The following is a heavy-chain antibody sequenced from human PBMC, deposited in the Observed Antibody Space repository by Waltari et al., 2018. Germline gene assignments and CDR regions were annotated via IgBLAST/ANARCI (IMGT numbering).Heavy chain of an antibody. V-gene: IGHV3-21*01. Sequence: DVQLVASGGGLVKPGGCLRLSCAASGFTFTRYSMHWVRQAPGKGLEWVASISSGGTYIYYTYSVKGRFTISRGSVTDSLYLQMNSLRVEDTATYFCVRSTSWRYYFDTWGQGTLVAVSS. J-gene: IGHJ4*02. CDR1: GFTFTRYS. CDR3: VRSTSWRYYFDT. D-gene: IGHD6-13*01. CDR2: ISSGGTYI.